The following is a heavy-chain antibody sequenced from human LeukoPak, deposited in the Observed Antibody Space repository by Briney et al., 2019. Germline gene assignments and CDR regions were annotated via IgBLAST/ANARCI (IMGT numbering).Heavy chain of an antibody. D-gene: IGHD4-11*01. CDR2: INWNGGST. Sequence: GGSLRLSCAASGFTLDDYGMSWVRQAPGKGLEWVSGINWNGGSTGYADSVKGRFTISRDDAKNSLYLQMNSLRAEDTALYHCARGDYPGYYYGMDVWGQGTTVTVSS. CDR1: GFTLDDYG. V-gene: IGHV3-20*01. CDR3: ARGDYPGYYYGMDV. J-gene: IGHJ6*02.